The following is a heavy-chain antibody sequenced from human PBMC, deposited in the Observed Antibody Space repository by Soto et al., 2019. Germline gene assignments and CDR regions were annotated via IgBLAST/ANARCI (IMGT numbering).Heavy chain of an antibody. CDR2: IIPIFGRA. CDR3: ARGDLYYYDSSGYYFGY. CDR1: GGTFSSYA. J-gene: IGHJ4*02. V-gene: IGHV1-69*06. Sequence: SVKVSCKASGGTFSSYAISWVRQAAGQGLEWMGGIIPIFGRANYEQKFQGKVKITADKSTSTAYMELSSLRSEDTAVYYCARGDLYYYDSSGYYFGYWGQGTLVTVSS. D-gene: IGHD3-22*01.